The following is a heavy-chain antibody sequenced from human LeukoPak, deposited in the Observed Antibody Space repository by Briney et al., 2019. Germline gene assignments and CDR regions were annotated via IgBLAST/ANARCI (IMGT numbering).Heavy chain of an antibody. V-gene: IGHV3-11*01. D-gene: IGHD4-17*01. Sequence: GGSLRLSCAASGFTFSDHYMSWFRLSPGKGLEWLSYITSSGTTTDYADSVKGRFTISRDNAKNSMYLQMNSLRPEDTAVYYCARDPDYGDPEWGQGILVTVSS. CDR2: ITSSGTTT. CDR3: ARDPDYGDPE. CDR1: GFTFSDHY. J-gene: IGHJ4*02.